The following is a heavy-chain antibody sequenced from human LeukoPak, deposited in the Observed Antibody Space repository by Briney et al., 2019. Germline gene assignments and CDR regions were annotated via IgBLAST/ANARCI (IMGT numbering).Heavy chain of an antibody. Sequence: SETLSLTCTVSGGSISSYYWSWIRQPAGKGLEWIGRIYTSGSTNYNPSLKSRVTMSVDTPKNQFSLKLSSVTAADTAVYYCARDLRAPIAAAGTGQYDAFDIWGQGTMVTVSS. CDR1: GGSISSYY. CDR2: IYTSGST. CDR3: ARDLRAPIAAAGTGQYDAFDI. V-gene: IGHV4-4*07. J-gene: IGHJ3*02. D-gene: IGHD6-13*01.